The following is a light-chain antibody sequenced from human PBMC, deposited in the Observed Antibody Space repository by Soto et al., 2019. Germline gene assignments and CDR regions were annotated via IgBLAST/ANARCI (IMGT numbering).Light chain of an antibody. CDR1: QGIRND. CDR2: AAS. V-gene: IGKV1-17*01. CDR3: QQLYTYPLT. Sequence: IQMTQSPSSLSASVGDRVTITCRASQGIRNDLGWYQQKPGKAPKLLISAASTLHSGVPSRFSGSGSGTDFTLTISSLQPEDFATYYCQQLYTYPLTFGGGTKVDI. J-gene: IGKJ4*01.